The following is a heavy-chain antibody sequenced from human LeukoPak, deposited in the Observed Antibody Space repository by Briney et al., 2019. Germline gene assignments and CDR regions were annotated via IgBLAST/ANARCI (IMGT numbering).Heavy chain of an antibody. CDR2: ISADSTM. J-gene: IGHJ6*03. V-gene: IGHV3-48*03. CDR3: ARDLGVPSAAPDYFYYTYMDV. Sequence: QPGGSLRLSCAASGFTFRSSGMNWVRQAPGKGPEWLSYISADSTMYYADSVRGRFTISRDNAKNSLFLQMYSLRGEDTAVYYCARDLGVPSAAPDYFYYTYMDVWGKGTTVTVSS. CDR1: GFTFRSSG. D-gene: IGHD2-2*01.